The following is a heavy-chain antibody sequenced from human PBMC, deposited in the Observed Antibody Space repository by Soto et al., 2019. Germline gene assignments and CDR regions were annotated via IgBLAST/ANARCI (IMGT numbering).Heavy chain of an antibody. V-gene: IGHV5-10-1*01. CDR3: ARHPEPPSDFVSGHSPGGMDV. Sequence: GDSLNISCHASGYTFTNDGTSWGPKMPGKGLQWLGRVDRSDSFTKCRPSPQGHVIFSIDKSIDTAYVQWTSLQASDAAIYYCARHPEPPSDFVSGHSPGGMDVWGQGTTVTVYS. CDR1: GYTFTNDG. CDR2: VDRSDSFT. J-gene: IGHJ6*02. D-gene: IGHD3-3*01.